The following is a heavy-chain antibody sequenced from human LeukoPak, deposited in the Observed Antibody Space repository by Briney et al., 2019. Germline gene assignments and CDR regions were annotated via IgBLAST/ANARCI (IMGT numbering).Heavy chain of an antibody. CDR2: ISYDGSNK. J-gene: IGHJ3*02. D-gene: IGHD4-17*01. Sequence: GGSLRLSCAASGFTFSSYGMHWVRQAPGKGLEWVAVISYDGSNKYYADSVKGRFTISRDNSKNTLYLQMNSLRAEDTAVYYCARDTVIELGNDAFDIWGQGTMVTVSS. CDR1: GFTFSSYG. V-gene: IGHV3-30*19. CDR3: ARDTVIELGNDAFDI.